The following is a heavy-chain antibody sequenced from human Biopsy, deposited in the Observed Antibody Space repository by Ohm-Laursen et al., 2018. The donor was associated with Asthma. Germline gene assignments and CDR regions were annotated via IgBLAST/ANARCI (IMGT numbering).Heavy chain of an antibody. D-gene: IGHD2-2*01. Sequence: SVKVSCNASGYPFIGYHIHWMRQAPGQGLEWMGRINPNSGATNYAQKFQGRVTMTRDTSISTAYMEVSRLRSDDTAVYYCARGSGSSLSYPDAFDIWGQGTMVTVS. CDR2: INPNSGAT. V-gene: IGHV1-2*06. J-gene: IGHJ3*02. CDR1: GYPFIGYH. CDR3: ARGSGSSLSYPDAFDI.